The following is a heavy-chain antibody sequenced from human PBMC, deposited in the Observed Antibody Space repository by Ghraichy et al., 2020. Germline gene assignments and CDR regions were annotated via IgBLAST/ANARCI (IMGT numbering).Heavy chain of an antibody. Sequence: GGSLRLSCSASGFNFSSNWMSWVRQAPGKGLEWVANIIQDGSSKYYVESARGRFTISRDNAKSSLYLQMNSLRADDTGVYYCARAADGYQWGRGTLVTVTS. CDR3: ARAADGYQ. CDR2: IIQDGSSK. V-gene: IGHV3-7*04. J-gene: IGHJ4*02. D-gene: IGHD5-24*01. CDR1: GFNFSSNW.